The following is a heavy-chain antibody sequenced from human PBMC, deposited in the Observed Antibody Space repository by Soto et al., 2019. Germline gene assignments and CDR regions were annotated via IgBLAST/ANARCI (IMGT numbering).Heavy chain of an antibody. J-gene: IGHJ4*02. CDR1: GYTFTSYD. CDR3: ARVSMNKYYAILTGYFGTEAHTDF. D-gene: IGHD3-9*01. V-gene: IGHV1-8*02. Sequence: QVQLVQSGAEVKKPGASVKVSCKASGYTFTSYDMNWVRQATGQGLEWMGWMNPNTVNTGYAPEFQGRGTMTWNTSMSTAYVGLRPLKAEDTAVYYCARVSMNKYYAILTGYFGTEAHTDFWGQGTLVTVSS. CDR2: MNPNTVNT.